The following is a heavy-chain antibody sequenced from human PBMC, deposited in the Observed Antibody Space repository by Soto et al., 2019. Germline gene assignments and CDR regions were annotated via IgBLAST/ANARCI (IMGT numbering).Heavy chain of an antibody. CDR2: IWYDGSNK. D-gene: IGHD3-22*01. V-gene: IGHV3-33*01. CDR3: ARGQYYYDSSGYYYEVADY. Sequence: GGSLRLSCAASGFTFSSYGMHWVRQAPGKGLEWVAVIWYDGSNKYYADSVKGRFTISRDNSKNTLYLQMNSLRAEDTAVYYCARGQYYYDSSGYYYEVADYWGQGTLVTVSS. J-gene: IGHJ4*02. CDR1: GFTFSSYG.